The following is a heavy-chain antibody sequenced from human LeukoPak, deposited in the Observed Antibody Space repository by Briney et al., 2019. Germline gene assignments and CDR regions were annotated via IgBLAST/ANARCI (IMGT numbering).Heavy chain of an antibody. CDR1: GCTFTSYA. V-gene: IGHV1-3*01. D-gene: IGHD2-2*01. J-gene: IGHJ6*04. CDR2: INAGKGNT. Sequence: ASVKVSCKASGCTFTSYAMRWVRQAPGQRLEWMGWINAGKGNTKYSQKFQGRVTITRDTSASTAYMELSSLRSEDTAVYYCARDLEAYCSSTSCYPPRYYYGMDVWGKGTTVTVSS. CDR3: ARDLEAYCSSTSCYPPRYYYGMDV.